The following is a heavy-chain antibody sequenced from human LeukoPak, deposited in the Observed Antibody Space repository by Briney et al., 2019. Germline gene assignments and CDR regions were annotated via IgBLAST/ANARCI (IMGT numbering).Heavy chain of an antibody. CDR1: GYTFTDYF. Sequence: ASVMVSCKASGYTFTDYFVHWIRQAPGQGLEWMGWVNPNSGATKYAEKFQGRVTMTRDTSINTAYMDLGRLTSDDTAVFYCARGFFRYGSSFDFWGQGTLVTVSS. J-gene: IGHJ4*02. CDR3: ARGFFRYGSSFDF. V-gene: IGHV1-2*02. D-gene: IGHD3-10*01. CDR2: VNPNSGAT.